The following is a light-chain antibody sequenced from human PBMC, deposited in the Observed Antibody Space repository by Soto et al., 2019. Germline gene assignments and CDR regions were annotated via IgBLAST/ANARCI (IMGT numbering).Light chain of an antibody. CDR3: SSYAGSNNLV. V-gene: IGLV2-8*01. Sequence: QSALTQPPSASGSPGQSVTISCTGTSSDVGGYDYVSWYQQRPGKAPKLMIYEVNQRPSGVPDRFSGSKSGNTASLTVSGIQAEDEADYYCSSYAGSNNLVFGGGTKLTVL. J-gene: IGLJ2*01. CDR2: EVN. CDR1: SSDVGGYDY.